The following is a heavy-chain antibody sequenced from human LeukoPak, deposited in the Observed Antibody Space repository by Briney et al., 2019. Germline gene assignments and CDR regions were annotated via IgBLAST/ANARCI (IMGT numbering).Heavy chain of an antibody. CDR3: ATYTQSGAQGVSDY. D-gene: IGHD3-10*01. J-gene: IGHJ4*02. V-gene: IGHV1-46*01. CDR2: IHPNDGDT. Sequence: ASVKVSCKASGYTFTNYYMHWVRQAPGQGLEWMGLIHPNDGDTKYTQEFQDRVTMTRDTSTSTVYMELSSLRSEDTAVYFCATYTQSGAQGVSDYWGQGTLVTVSS. CDR1: GYTFTNYY.